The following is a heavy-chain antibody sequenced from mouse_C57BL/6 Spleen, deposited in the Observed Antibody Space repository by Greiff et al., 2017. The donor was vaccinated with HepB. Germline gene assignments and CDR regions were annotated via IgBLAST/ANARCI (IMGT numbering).Heavy chain of an antibody. CDR3: TRVMITTYYYAMDY. CDR1: GFTFSDAW. CDR2: IRNKANNHAT. J-gene: IGHJ4*01. D-gene: IGHD2-4*01. Sequence: VQLKESGGGLVQPGGSMKLSCAASGFTFSDAWMDWVRQSPEKGLEWVAEIRNKANNHATYYAESVKGRFTISRDDSKSSVYLQMNSLRAEDTGIYYCTRVMITTYYYAMDYWGQGTSVTVSS. V-gene: IGHV6-6*01.